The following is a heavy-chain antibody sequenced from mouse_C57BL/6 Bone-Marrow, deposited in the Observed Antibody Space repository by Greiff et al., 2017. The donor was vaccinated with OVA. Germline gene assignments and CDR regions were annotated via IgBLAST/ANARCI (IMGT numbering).Heavy chain of an antibody. Sequence: EVKLMESGEGLVKPGGSLKLSCAASGFTFSSYAMSWVRQTPEKRLEWVAYISSGGDYIYYADTVKGRFTISRDNARNTLYLQMSSLKSEDTAMYYCTRGWLLRGDAMDDWGQGTSVTVSS. V-gene: IGHV5-9-1*02. CDR3: TRGWLLRGDAMDD. CDR2: ISSGGDYI. J-gene: IGHJ4*01. CDR1: GFTFSSYA. D-gene: IGHD2-3*01.